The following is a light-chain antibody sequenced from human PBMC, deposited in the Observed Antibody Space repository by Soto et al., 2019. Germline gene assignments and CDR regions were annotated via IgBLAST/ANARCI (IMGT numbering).Light chain of an antibody. CDR2: GAS. CDR3: QQYNNWPRGT. V-gene: IGKV3-15*01. J-gene: IGKJ1*01. CDR1: QSVSSN. Sequence: EIVMTQSPATLSVSPGERATLSCRASQSVSSNLAWYQQKPGQAPRLLIYGASTRATGIPARFSGSGSGTAFTLTISSLQSEDFAVYYCQQYNNWPRGTCGQGTKVEIK.